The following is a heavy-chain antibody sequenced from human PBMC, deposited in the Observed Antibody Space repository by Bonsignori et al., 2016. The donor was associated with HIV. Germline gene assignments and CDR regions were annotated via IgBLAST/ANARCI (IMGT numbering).Heavy chain of an antibody. CDR1: GGSISGYH. J-gene: IGHJ5*02. CDR3: ARHSTSWNLKWFDP. CDR2: IYSSGST. Sequence: SETLSLTCTVSGGSISGYHWTWDPAGPQGRDWSGLGIIYSSGSTNCNPSLKSRVTISVDTSKNQFSLKLSSVTAADTAVYYCARHSTSWNLKWFDPWGQGTLVTVSS. D-gene: IGHD2-2*01. V-gene: IGHV4-59*01.